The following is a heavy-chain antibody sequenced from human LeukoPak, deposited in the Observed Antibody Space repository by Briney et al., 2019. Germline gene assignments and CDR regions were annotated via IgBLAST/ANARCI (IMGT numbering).Heavy chain of an antibody. D-gene: IGHD6-13*01. Sequence: GGSLRLSCAVSGFTFSDYYMSWIRHAPGKGLEWVSYISSGSSTISHADSVKGRFTISRDNAENSLYLQMNSLRAEDTAMYYCARRAAAGSCFDYWGQGTLVTVSS. CDR3: ARRAAAGSCFDY. CDR1: GFTFSDYY. V-gene: IGHV3-11*01. CDR2: ISSGSSTI. J-gene: IGHJ4*02.